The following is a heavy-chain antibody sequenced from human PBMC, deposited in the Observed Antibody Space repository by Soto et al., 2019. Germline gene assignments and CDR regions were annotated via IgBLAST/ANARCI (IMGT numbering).Heavy chain of an antibody. Sequence: GSRSLTWIASCCALRCISMSWVRETKGKGLEWVGNIKQDGSEKNYVDSVKGRFTISRDNAKNSLYSQMNSLRAEDTALYYFARAIVVARGASYFDYWGTGTLVYVS. CDR2: IKQDGSEK. J-gene: IGHJ4*02. D-gene: IGHD2-2*01. CDR1: CCALRCIS. V-gene: IGHV3-7*04. CDR3: ARAIVVARGASYFDY.